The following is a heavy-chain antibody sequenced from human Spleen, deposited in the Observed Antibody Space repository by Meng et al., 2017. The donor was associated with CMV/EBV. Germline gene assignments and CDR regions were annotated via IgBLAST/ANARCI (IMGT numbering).Heavy chain of an antibody. CDR1: GYTFTSYD. CDR3: ARGRGTGTTYYFDY. V-gene: IGHV1-8*01. D-gene: IGHD1-7*01. Sequence: QLQLVQSGAEVKKPGASVKVSCKASGYTFTSYDISWVRQATGQGLEWMGWMKPNSGNTGYAQKFQGRVTMTRNTSISTSYMELSSLRSEDTAVYYCARGRGTGTTYYFDYWGQGTLVTVSS. J-gene: IGHJ4*02. CDR2: MKPNSGNT.